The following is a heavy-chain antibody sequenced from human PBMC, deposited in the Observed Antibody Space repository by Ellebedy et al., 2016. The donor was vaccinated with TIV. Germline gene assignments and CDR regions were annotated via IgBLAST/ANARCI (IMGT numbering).Heavy chain of an antibody. CDR1: GYTFTSYD. D-gene: IGHD3-22*01. Sequence: ASVKVSCKASGYTFTSYDINWVRQATGQGLEWMGWMNPNSGNTGYAQKFQGRVTMTRNTSISTAYMELSSLRSEDTAVYYCASLYYYDSRGYNWFDPWGQGTLVTVSS. V-gene: IGHV1-8*01. CDR2: MNPNSGNT. CDR3: ASLYYYDSRGYNWFDP. J-gene: IGHJ5*02.